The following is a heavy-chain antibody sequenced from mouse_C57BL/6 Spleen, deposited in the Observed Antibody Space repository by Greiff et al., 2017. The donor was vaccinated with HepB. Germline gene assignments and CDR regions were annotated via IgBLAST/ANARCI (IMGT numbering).Heavy chain of an antibody. J-gene: IGHJ1*01. D-gene: IGHD2-5*01. Sequence: EVQLEESGGGLVQPGGSLSLSCAASGFTFTDYYMSWVRQPPGKALEWLGFIRNKANGYTTEYSASVKGRFTISRDNSQSILYLQMNALRAEDSSTDYCASYINYSNNWYFDVWGPGTTVTVSS. CDR3: ASYINYSNNWYFDV. CDR2: IRNKANGYTT. V-gene: IGHV7-3*01. CDR1: GFTFTDYY.